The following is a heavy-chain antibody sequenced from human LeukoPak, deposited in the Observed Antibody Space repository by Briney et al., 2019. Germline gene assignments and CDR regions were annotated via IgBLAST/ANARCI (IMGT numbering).Heavy chain of an antibody. D-gene: IGHD3-22*01. J-gene: IGHJ5*02. CDR2: ISTRSGTYT. CDR3: ASSGAINMIRNNWFDP. Sequence: GSLRLSCAASGLTFSSYSFHWVRQAPGKGLEWVSSISTRSGTYTYYADSVKGRFIISRDNAKNSLYLQMNSLRSDDTAVYYCASSGAINMIRNNWFDPWGQGTLVTASA. V-gene: IGHV3-21*01. CDR1: GLTFSSYS.